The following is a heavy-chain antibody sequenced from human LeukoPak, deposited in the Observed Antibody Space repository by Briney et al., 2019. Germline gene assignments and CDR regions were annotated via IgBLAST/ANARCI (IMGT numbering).Heavy chain of an antibody. CDR1: GGSISSYY. D-gene: IGHD3-3*01. CDR2: IYYSGST. Sequence: SETLSLTCTVSGGSISSYYWSWIRQPPGKGLEWIGYIYYSGSTNYNPSLKSRVTISVDTSKNQFSLKLSSVTAADTAVYYCARDYYDFWSGQRWFGPWGRGTLVTVSS. CDR3: ARDYYDFWSGQRWFGP. V-gene: IGHV4-59*01. J-gene: IGHJ5*02.